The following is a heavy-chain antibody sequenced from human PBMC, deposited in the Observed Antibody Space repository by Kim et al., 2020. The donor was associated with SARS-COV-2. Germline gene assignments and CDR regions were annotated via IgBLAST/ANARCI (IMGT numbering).Heavy chain of an antibody. J-gene: IGHJ5*02. V-gene: IGHV4-4*02. D-gene: IGHD6-13*01. CDR3: ARGGSSFPLDWFDP. Sequence: SETLSLTCAVSGGSISSSNWWSWVRQPPGKGLEWIGEIYHSGSTNYNPSLKSRVTISVDKSKNQFSLKLSSVTAADTAVYYCARGGSSFPLDWFDPWGQGTLVTVSS. CDR1: GGSISSSNW. CDR2: IYHSGST.